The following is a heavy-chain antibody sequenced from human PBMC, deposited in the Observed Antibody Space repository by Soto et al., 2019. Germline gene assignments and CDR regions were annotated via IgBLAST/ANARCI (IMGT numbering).Heavy chain of an antibody. CDR3: ARATSFSGHHGY. CDR1: GGSFSSGGYY. J-gene: IGHJ4*02. CDR2: IYYSGST. D-gene: IGHD2-8*02. Sequence: QLQLQESDPGLVKPSQTLSLACTVSGGSFSSGGYYWSWIRQHPGKGLEWIGYIYYSGSTYYNPSLKSRITISLDTSKNQFSLKLSSVTAADTAVYYCARATSFSGHHGYWGQGTLVTVSS. V-gene: IGHV4-31*03.